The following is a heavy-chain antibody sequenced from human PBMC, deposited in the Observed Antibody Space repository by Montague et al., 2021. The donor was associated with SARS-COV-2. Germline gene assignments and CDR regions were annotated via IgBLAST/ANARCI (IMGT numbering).Heavy chain of an antibody. CDR1: GFTFSSYA. D-gene: IGHD2-2*02. V-gene: IGHV3-23*01. Sequence: SLRLSCAASGFTFSSYAMSWVRQAPGKGLEWVSGIGGSAESTYYGDSVKGRFTISRDNSKNTLYLQMNSLRAEDTAVYYCACHTDRRYTYTWQTRCYFDLWGRGTLVTVSS. CDR3: ACHTDRRYTYTWQTRCYFDL. J-gene: IGHJ2*01. CDR2: IGGSAEST.